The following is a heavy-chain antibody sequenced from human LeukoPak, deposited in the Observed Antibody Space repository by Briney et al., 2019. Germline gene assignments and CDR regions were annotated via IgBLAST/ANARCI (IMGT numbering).Heavy chain of an antibody. J-gene: IGHJ6*03. Sequence: GGSLRLSCAASGFTFSSYEMNWVRQAPGKGLEWVSYIGSSGSTIYYADSVKGRFTISRDNAKNSLYLQMNSLRAEDTAVYYCARDPYNGYYGDDYYYYMDVWGKGTTVTISS. V-gene: IGHV3-48*03. CDR1: GFTFSSYE. D-gene: IGHD4-17*01. CDR2: IGSSGSTI. CDR3: ARDPYNGYYGDDYYYYMDV.